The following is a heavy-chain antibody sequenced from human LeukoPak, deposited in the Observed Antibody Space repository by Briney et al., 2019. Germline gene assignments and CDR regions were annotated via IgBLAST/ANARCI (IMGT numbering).Heavy chain of an antibody. CDR3: ARDGHRDYFDY. J-gene: IGHJ4*02. CDR1: GFTFSSHG. D-gene: IGHD3/OR15-3a*01. CDR2: ISSSSSYI. V-gene: IGHV3-21*01. Sequence: GGSLRLSCAASGFTFSSHGMNWVRQAPGKGLEWVSSISSSSSYIYYADSVKGRFTISRDNAKNSLYLQMNSLRAEDTAVYYCARDGHRDYFDYWGQGTLVTVSS.